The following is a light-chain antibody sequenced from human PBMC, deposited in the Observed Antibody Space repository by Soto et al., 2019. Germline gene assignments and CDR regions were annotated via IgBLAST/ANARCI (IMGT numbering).Light chain of an antibody. J-gene: IGKJ4*01. CDR2: DAS. Sequence: AIQLTQSPSSLSASVGDRVTITCRASQGISSALAWYQQKPGKAPKLLIYDASSLESGVPSRFSGSGSGTDFTLTISSLQPEDFAVYYCQQVINLPSFGGGTKVDI. V-gene: IGKV1D-13*01. CDR1: QGISSA. CDR3: QQVINLPS.